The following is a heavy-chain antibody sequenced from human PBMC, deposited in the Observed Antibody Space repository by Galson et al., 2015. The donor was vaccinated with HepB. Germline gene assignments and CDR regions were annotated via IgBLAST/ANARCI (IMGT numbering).Heavy chain of an antibody. D-gene: IGHD3-22*01. CDR1: GFTFSNAW. CDR3: TTDLFRDPDYYDSSGYSGYFDY. Sequence: SLRLSCAASGFTFSNAWMSWVRQAPGKGLEWVGRIKSKTDGGTTDYAAPVKGRFTISRDDSKNTLYLQMNSLKTEDTAVYYCTTDLFRDPDYYDSSGYSGYFDYWGQGTLVTVSS. V-gene: IGHV3-15*01. CDR2: IKSKTDGGTT. J-gene: IGHJ4*02.